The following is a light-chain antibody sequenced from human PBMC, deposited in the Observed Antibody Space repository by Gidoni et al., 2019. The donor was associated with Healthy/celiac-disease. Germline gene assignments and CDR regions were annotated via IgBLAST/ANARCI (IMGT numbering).Light chain of an antibody. J-gene: IGLJ2*01. V-gene: IGLV3-19*01. Sequence: SSELTQDPAVSVALGQTVRITCQGDSLRSYYASWYQQKPGQAPVLVIYGKNNRPSGIPDRFSGSSSGNTASLTITGAQAEDDADYYCNSRDSSGNHRVVFGGGTKLTVL. CDR2: GKN. CDR1: SLRSYY. CDR3: NSRDSSGNHRVV.